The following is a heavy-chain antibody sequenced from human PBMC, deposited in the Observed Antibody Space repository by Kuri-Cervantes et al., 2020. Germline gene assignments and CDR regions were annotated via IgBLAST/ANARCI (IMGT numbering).Heavy chain of an antibody. CDR2: IYSGGST. Sequence: GESLKISCAASGFTVSSNYMSWVRQAPGKGLEWVSVIYSGGSTYYADSVKGRFTISRDNAKNSLYLQMNSLRAEDTAVYYCARLYEYYFDYWGQGTLVTV. D-gene: IGHD5/OR15-5a*01. CDR1: GFTVSSNY. V-gene: IGHV3-53*01. CDR3: ARLYEYYFDY. J-gene: IGHJ4*02.